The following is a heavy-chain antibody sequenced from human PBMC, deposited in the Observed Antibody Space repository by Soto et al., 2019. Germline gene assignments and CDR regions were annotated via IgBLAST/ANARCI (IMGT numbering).Heavy chain of an antibody. Sequence: PGESLKISCKASGYSFTSYWIAWVRQMPGKGLEWMGIIYPGDSDTTYSPSFQGQVTISADKSTSTAYLQWSSLKASDTAIYYCARASAPDTALVFDYWGQGTLVTVSS. CDR3: ARASAPDTALVFDY. J-gene: IGHJ4*02. CDR2: IYPGDSDT. CDR1: GYSFTSYW. V-gene: IGHV5-51*01. D-gene: IGHD5-18*01.